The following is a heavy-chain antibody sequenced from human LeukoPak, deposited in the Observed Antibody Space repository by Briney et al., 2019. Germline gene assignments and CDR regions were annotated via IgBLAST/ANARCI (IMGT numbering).Heavy chain of an antibody. V-gene: IGHV4-4*07. D-gene: IGHD1-7*01. CDR2: IYYRPTT. CDR3: ARGRDWNYQGYFDY. J-gene: IGHJ4*02. CDR1: GGSISSYY. Sequence: SETLSLTCTVSGGSISSYYWSWIRQPAGKGLEWIGSIYYRPTTFYNASLRSRVTISLDTPKNQFSLILSSVTAADTAIYYCARGRDWNYQGYFDYWGLGSLVTVSS.